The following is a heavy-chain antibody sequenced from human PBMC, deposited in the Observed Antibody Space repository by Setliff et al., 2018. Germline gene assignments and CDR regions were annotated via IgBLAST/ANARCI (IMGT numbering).Heavy chain of an antibody. D-gene: IGHD3-10*01. CDR2: INLNTGNI. Sequence: GASVKVSCKASGFTFTDYLMNWMRQAPEQGLEWMGRINLNTGNIFYAQEFQGRVPLTRDTSISTAYMELTGLKYDDTAIYYCARDTLALGDITLFDYWGQGTLVTVSS. CDR1: GFTFTDYL. J-gene: IGHJ4*02. V-gene: IGHV1-2*02. CDR3: ARDTLALGDITLFDY.